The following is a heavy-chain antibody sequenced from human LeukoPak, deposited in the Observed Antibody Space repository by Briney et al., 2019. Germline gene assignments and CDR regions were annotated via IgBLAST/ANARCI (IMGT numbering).Heavy chain of an antibody. CDR1: GFTFNAYH. J-gene: IGHJ6*02. CDR3: AREGCTMTTCRRAGGHLDV. V-gene: IGHV3-48*02. Sequence: GGSLRLSCAASGFTFNAYHMNWVRQAPGKGLEWISYISGDSNTIYYADSVRSRFTISRDNAKNSLYLQMNSLRDEDTAMYYCAREGCTMTTCRRAGGHLDVWGQGTTVTVSS. D-gene: IGHD2-8*01. CDR2: ISGDSNTI.